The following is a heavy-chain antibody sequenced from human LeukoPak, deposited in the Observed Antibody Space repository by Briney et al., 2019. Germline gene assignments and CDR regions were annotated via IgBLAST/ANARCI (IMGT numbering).Heavy chain of an antibody. CDR2: ISGSGSST. CDR3: AKSVAIYFYYGLDV. V-gene: IGHV3-23*01. D-gene: IGHD3-3*01. Sequence: PGGSLGLSCAASGFTFSSYAMSWVRQTPGKGLECVSGISGSGSSTYYADSVKGRFTISRDNSKNTLFLQMNSLRAEDTAPYYCAKSVAIYFYYGLDVWGQGATVTVSS. CDR1: GFTFSSYA. J-gene: IGHJ6*02.